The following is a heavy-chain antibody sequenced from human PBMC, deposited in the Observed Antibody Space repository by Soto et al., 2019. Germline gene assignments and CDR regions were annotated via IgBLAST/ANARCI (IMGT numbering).Heavy chain of an antibody. Sequence: EVQLAESGGGLAQPGGSLRLSCAASGFTLSGYAMDWVRQAPGKGLGYVSGISSNGVGTYYANSVQGRFTISRDNYKNTVYLQMGSLRPEDMAVYYCARRARPDFYYMDVWGKGTTVTVS. D-gene: IGHD6-6*01. CDR1: GFTLSGYA. V-gene: IGHV3-64*01. CDR2: ISSNGVGT. J-gene: IGHJ6*03. CDR3: ARRARPDFYYMDV.